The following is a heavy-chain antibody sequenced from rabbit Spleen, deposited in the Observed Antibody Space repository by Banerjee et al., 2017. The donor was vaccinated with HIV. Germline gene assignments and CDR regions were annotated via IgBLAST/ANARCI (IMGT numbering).Heavy chain of an antibody. CDR2: IYNGDGTT. V-gene: IGHV1S47*01. CDR1: GFDFSSDA. Sequence: EESGGGLVKPEGSLTLTCKVSGFDFSSDAMCWVRQAPGKGPEWIACIYNGDGTTYYASWAKGRFTISKTSSTTVTLQMTSLTAADTATYFCARDAATSFSSYGMDLWGPGTLVTVS. CDR3: ARDAATSFSSYGMDL. J-gene: IGHJ6*01. D-gene: IGHD8-1*01.